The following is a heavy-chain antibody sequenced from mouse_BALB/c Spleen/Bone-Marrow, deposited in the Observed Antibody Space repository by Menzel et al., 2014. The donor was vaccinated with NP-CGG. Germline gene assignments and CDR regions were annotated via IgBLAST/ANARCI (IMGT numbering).Heavy chain of an antibody. J-gene: IGHJ4*01. Sequence: EVQLQQSGAELVKPGASVNLSCTASGFNIKDTCMHWVKQRPEQGLEWIGWIDPANGNAKYDPNFQDKATITADTSSNTSFLHLSILTAEDTAVYYCTSGDHHYAMDYWGQGTSVTVSS. CDR1: GFNIKDTC. V-gene: IGHV14-3*02. CDR2: IDPANGNA. CDR3: TSGDHHYAMDY.